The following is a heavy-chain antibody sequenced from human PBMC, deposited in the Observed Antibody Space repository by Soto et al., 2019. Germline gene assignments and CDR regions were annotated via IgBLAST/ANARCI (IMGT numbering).Heavy chain of an antibody. J-gene: IGHJ3*02. Sequence: LGESLKVSCKGSGYSFASYWIGWVRQMPGKGLEWMGIIYPGDSDTRYSSSFQGQVTISADKSISPAYLQWSSLKASDTAMYYCARFSLRYHDAFDIWGQGTMVTVSS. CDR3: ARFSLRYHDAFDI. CDR2: IYPGDSDT. D-gene: IGHD4-17*01. CDR1: GYSFASYW. V-gene: IGHV5-51*01.